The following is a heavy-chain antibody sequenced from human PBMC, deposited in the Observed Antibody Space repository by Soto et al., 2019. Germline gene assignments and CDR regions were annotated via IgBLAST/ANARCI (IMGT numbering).Heavy chain of an antibody. CDR2: IYYSGST. J-gene: IGHJ5*02. D-gene: IGHD2-2*01. CDR1: GGSISSGGYY. Sequence: SKTLSLTCTVSGGSISSGGYYWSWIRQHPGKGLEWIGYIYYSGSTYYNPSLKSRVTISVDTSKNQFSLKLSSVTAADTAVYYCARAPGVVVPAATYWFDPWGQGTLVTVSS. V-gene: IGHV4-31*03. CDR3: ARAPGVVVPAATYWFDP.